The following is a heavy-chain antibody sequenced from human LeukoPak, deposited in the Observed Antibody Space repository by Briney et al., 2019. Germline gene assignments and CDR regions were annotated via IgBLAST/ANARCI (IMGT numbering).Heavy chain of an antibody. CDR1: GYTFTSYD. V-gene: IGHV1-8*03. D-gene: IGHD3-3*01. CDR2: MNPNSGNT. Sequence: ASVKVSCKASGYTFTSYDINWVRQATGQGLEWMGWMNPNSGNTGYAQKFQGRVTITRNTSISTAYMELSSLRSEDTAVYYCARAQYYDFWSGYYREGTPGAFDIWGQGTMVTVSS. J-gene: IGHJ3*02. CDR3: ARAQYYDFWSGYYREGTPGAFDI.